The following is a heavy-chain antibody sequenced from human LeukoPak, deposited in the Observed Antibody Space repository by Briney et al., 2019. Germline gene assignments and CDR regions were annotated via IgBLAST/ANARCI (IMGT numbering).Heavy chain of an antibody. CDR3: ARFVPGLDSTSSFFDY. Sequence: SETLSLTCTVSGYSISSGYYWGWIRQPPGKGLERIGSIYHSGSTYYNPSLKSRVTISVDTSKNQFSLKLSSVPAAATAVYYCARFVPGLDSTSSFFDYWGKGTLVTVSS. V-gene: IGHV4-38-2*02. D-gene: IGHD6-6*01. J-gene: IGHJ4*02. CDR2: IYHSGST. CDR1: GYSISSGYY.